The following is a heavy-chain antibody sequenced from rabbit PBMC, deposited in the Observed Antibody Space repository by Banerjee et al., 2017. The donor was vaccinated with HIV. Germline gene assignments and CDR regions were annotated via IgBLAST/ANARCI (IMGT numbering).Heavy chain of an antibody. D-gene: IGHD4-1*01. J-gene: IGHJ4*01. V-gene: IGHV1S40*01. CDR1: GFDFSSDA. CDR3: ARDLAGVIGWNFNL. CDR2: INTISGDT. Sequence: QSLEESGGDLVKPGASPTLTCTASGFDFSSDAMCWVRQAPGKGLEWIACINTISGDTVYATWAKGRFTISKASWTTVTLQMTSLTAADTASYFCARDLAGVIGWNFNLWGPGTLVTVS.